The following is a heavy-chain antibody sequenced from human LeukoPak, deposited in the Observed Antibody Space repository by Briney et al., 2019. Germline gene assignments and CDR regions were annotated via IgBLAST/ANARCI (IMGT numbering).Heavy chain of an antibody. J-gene: IGHJ5*02. CDR3: ARDTIRFSLPQPLNWFDP. V-gene: IGHV3-7*01. CDR1: EFTFSNYW. D-gene: IGHD3-3*01. CDR2: IKEDGSEK. Sequence: PGGSLRLSCAASEFTFSNYWMSWVRQAPGKGLEWVANIKEDGSEKYYVDSVKGRFTISRDNAKNSLYLQMNSLRAEDTAVYYCARDTIRFSLPQPLNWFDPWGQGTLVTVSS.